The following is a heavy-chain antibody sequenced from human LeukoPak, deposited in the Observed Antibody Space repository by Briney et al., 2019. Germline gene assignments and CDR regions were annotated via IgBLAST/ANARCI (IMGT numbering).Heavy chain of an antibody. CDR1: GFSFSSHG. CDR2: IWYDGSQK. V-gene: IGHV3-33*06. J-gene: IGHJ6*02. CDR3: AKVVAPGGNVDSYGMDV. Sequence: GGSLRLSCAASGFSFSSHGMNWVRQAPGKGLEWVAVIWYDGSQKYYVDSVKGRFTISRDNSKNTLYLQMNSLRVEDTAEYYCAKVVAPGGNVDSYGMDVWGQGTTVTVSS. D-gene: IGHD1-1*01.